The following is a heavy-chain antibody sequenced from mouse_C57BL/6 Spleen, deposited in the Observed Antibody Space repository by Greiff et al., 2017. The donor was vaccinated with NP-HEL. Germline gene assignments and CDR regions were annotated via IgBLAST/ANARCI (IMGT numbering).Heavy chain of an antibody. CDR3: TTGEITTVVAPAY. Sequence: VQLQQSGAELVRPGASVKLSCTASGFNIKDYYMHWVKQRPEQGLEWIGRIDPEDGDTEYAPKFQGKATMTADPSSNTAYLQLSSLTAEDTAVYYCTTGEITTVVAPAYWGQGTTLTVSS. D-gene: IGHD1-1*01. V-gene: IGHV14-1*01. CDR2: IDPEDGDT. CDR1: GFNIKDYY. J-gene: IGHJ2*01.